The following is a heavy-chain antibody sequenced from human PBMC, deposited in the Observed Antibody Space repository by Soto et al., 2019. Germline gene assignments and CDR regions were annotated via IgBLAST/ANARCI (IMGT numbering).Heavy chain of an antibody. CDR2: ISAYNGNT. D-gene: IGHD3-10*01. CDR1: GCTFTSYG. V-gene: IGHV1-18*01. CDR3: ARDSDYYGSGSYYP. Sequence: ASVKVSCKASGCTFTSYGISWVRQAPGQGLEWMGWISAYNGNTNYAQKLQGRVTMTTDTSTSTAYMELRSLRSDDTAVYYCARDSDYYGSGSYYPRGQGTPVTVSS. J-gene: IGHJ5*02.